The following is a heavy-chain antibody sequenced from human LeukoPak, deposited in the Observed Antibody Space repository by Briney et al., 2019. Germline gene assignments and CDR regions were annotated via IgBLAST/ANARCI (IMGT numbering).Heavy chain of an antibody. V-gene: IGHV3-7*01. CDR1: GFTLNRSW. D-gene: IGHD1-1*01. Sequence: GGSLRLPCAASGFTLNRSWMNWVRQAPGKGLEWGANMDPSGSQKPYGDSVKGGFTISRDNPGTSLYLEMYTLRAEDTAIYYCETWTSGNHWGRETPLTVSS. CDR3: ETWTSGNH. CDR2: MDPSGSQK. J-gene: IGHJ5*02.